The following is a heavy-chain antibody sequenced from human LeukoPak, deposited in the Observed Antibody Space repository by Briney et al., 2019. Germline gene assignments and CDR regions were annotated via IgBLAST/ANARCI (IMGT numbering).Heavy chain of an antibody. CDR3: ARVALVPAAIYYGMDV. J-gene: IGHJ6*02. V-gene: IGHV4-34*01. Sequence: PSETLSLTCAVYGGSFSGYYWSWIRQPPGKGPEWIGEINHRGSTNYNPSLKSRVTISVDTSKNQFSLKLSSVTAADTAVYYCARVALVPAAIYYGMDVWGQGTTVTVSS. CDR2: INHRGST. D-gene: IGHD2-2*01. CDR1: GGSFSGYY.